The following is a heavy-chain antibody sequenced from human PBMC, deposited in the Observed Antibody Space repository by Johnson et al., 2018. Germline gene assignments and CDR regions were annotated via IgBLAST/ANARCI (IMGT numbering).Heavy chain of an antibody. J-gene: IGHJ3*02. CDR1: GFTFSSYA. CDR2: ISYDGSNK. CDR3: ARGMVPQSGSYYERRPGDAFDI. V-gene: IGHV3-30-3*01. Sequence: QVQLQESGGGVVQPGRSLRLSCAASGFTFSSYAMHWVRQAPGKGLEWVAVISYDGSNKYYADSVKGRFTISRDNSKNTLYLQMNSLRAEDTAGYYCARGMVPQSGSYYERRPGDAFDIGGQGTMVTVSS. D-gene: IGHD1-26*01.